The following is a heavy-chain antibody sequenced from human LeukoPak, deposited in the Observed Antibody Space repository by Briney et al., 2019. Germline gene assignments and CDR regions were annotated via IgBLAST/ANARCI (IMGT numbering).Heavy chain of an antibody. CDR1: GGSISSGSYY. CDR2: IYTSGST. J-gene: IGHJ3*02. Sequence: PSQTLSLNCTVSGGSISSGSYYWSWIRQPAGKGLEWIGRIYTSGSTNYNPSLKSRVTISVDTSKNQFSLKLSSVTAADTAVYYCARRPYSNYVTYAFDIWGQGTMVTVSS. D-gene: IGHD4-11*01. CDR3: ARRPYSNYVTYAFDI. V-gene: IGHV4-61*02.